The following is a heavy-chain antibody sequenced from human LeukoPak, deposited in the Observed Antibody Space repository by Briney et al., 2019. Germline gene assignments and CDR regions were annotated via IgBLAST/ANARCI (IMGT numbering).Heavy chain of an antibody. CDR1: GFTFSNWA. Sequence: GGSLRLPCAASGFTFSNWAMSWVRQAPGKGLEWVSGFTRNDETTSYADSVKGRFTISRDNSKNTLYLQMNSLRAEDTALYYCAKVKVVGYSTFDYWGQGTLVTVSS. D-gene: IGHD2-2*01. CDR2: FTRNDETT. J-gene: IGHJ4*02. V-gene: IGHV3-23*01. CDR3: AKVKVVGYSTFDY.